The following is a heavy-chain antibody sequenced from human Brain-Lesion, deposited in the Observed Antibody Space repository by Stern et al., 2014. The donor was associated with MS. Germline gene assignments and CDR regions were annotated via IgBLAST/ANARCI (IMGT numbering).Heavy chain of an antibody. D-gene: IGHD2-15*01. CDR3: ARGYPFFDN. J-gene: IGHJ4*02. Sequence: QVQLVQSGAEVKKPGASVKDSCTASGYTFTGFFLHWVRQAPGKGLEWVGWINPNTGVTKSAQKFQGWVTLTRDTSINTVYMELNRLKSDDTAVFYWARGYPFFDNWGQGTLVTVSS. V-gene: IGHV1-2*04. CDR2: INPNTGVT. CDR1: GYTFTGFF.